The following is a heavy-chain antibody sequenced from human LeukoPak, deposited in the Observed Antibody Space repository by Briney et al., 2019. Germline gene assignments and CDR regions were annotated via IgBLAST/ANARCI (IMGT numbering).Heavy chain of an antibody. J-gene: IGHJ4*02. V-gene: IGHV3-21*01. D-gene: IGHD3-22*01. CDR3: ARLRRNSDRSGYYYYYDY. CDR2: ISVGSNYI. Sequence: GGSLRLSCEASGFTFSMYSMAWVRQAPGKGLEWVSSISVGSNYIYYADSVRGRFSISRDDARNSLYLQMDSLRGDDTAVYYCARLRRNSDRSGYYYYYDYWGQGTLVTVSS. CDR1: GFTFSMYS.